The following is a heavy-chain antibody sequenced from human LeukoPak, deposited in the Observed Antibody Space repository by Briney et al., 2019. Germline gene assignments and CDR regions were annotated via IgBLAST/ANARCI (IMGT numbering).Heavy chain of an antibody. D-gene: IGHD6-19*01. Sequence: SETLSLTGAVHGGPLRGYYWSWIGQPQGKGLEWIGEINHSGSTNYNPALKHRVTISVDTSKNQFSLKLSSVTAADTAVYYCARPKGYSSGWFPSWGQGTLVTVSS. CDR1: GGPLRGYY. J-gene: IGHJ4*02. V-gene: IGHV4-34*01. CDR2: INHSGST. CDR3: ARPKGYSSGWFPS.